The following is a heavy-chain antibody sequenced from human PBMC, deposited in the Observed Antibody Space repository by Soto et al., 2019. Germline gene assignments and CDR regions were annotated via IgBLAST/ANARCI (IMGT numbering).Heavy chain of an antibody. D-gene: IGHD2-21*01. CDR2: ISDSGGNT. CDR1: GFSFSGYA. V-gene: IGHV3-23*01. Sequence: EVQLLESGGGLVQPGGGLRLSRAGSGFSFSGYAMSWVRQAPGKGLEWVSAISDSGGNTYYADSVKGRFTITRDKSKDTLYLQVSSLRAEDTSVYYCARGGGGTWWRFYFDYWGLGTLVTVSS. J-gene: IGHJ4*02. CDR3: ARGGGGTWWRFYFDY.